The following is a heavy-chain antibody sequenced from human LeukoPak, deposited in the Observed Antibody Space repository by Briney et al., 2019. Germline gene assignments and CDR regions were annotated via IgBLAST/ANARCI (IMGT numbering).Heavy chain of an antibody. CDR1: SGSFSGYY. J-gene: IGHJ3*02. Sequence: SETLSLTCAVYSGSFSGYYWSWIRQPPGKGLEWIGEINHSGSTNYNPSLKSRVTISVDTSKNQFSLKLSSVTAADTAVYYCARSRYYDSSGTAFDIWGQGTMVTVSS. V-gene: IGHV4-34*01. D-gene: IGHD3-22*01. CDR3: ARSRYYDSSGTAFDI. CDR2: INHSGST.